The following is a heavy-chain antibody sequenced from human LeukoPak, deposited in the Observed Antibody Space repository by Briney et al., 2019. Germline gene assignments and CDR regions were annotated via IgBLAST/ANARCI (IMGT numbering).Heavy chain of an antibody. CDR2: ISYDGSNK. J-gene: IGHJ4*02. D-gene: IGHD6-13*01. Sequence: GGSLRLSCAASGFTFSSYAMHWVRQAPGKELEWVAVISYDGSNKYYADSVKGRFTISRDNSKNTLYLQMNSLKAEDTAVYYCARGAKQQLATFDYWGQGTLVTVSS. CDR3: ARGAKQQLATFDY. CDR1: GFTFSSYA. V-gene: IGHV3-30-3*01.